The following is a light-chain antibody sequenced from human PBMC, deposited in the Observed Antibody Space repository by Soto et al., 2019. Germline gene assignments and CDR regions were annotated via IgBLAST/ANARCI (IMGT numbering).Light chain of an antibody. Sequence: ERVMTHSPATLSVSPGERATLSCRASQSVSSNLAWYQQKPGQAPRLLIYGASTRATGIPARFSGSGSGTEFTLTISSLQSEDFAVYYCQQYNQWPPWTFGQGTKVDIK. J-gene: IGKJ1*01. CDR1: QSVSSN. V-gene: IGKV3-15*01. CDR2: GAS. CDR3: QQYNQWPPWT.